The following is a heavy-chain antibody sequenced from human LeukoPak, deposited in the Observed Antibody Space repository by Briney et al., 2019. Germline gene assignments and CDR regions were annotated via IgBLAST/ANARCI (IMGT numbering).Heavy chain of an antibody. CDR3: ARGKRPLKRIQLWLRSRYFDY. V-gene: IGHV4-39*07. CDR2: IYYSGST. J-gene: IGHJ4*02. D-gene: IGHD5-18*01. CDR1: GGSISSNSYY. Sequence: SETLSLTCAVSGGSISSNSYYWGWIRQPPGKGLEWIGSIYYSGSTYYNPSLKSRVTISVDTSKNQFSLKLSSVTAADTAVYYCARGKRPLKRIQLWLRSRYFDYWGQGTLVTVSS.